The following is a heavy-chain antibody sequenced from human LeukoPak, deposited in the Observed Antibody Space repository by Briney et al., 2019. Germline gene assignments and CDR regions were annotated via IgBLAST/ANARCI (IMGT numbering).Heavy chain of an antibody. CDR1: GFTFSSYW. J-gene: IGHJ4*02. V-gene: IGHV3-7*01. CDR3: ARDYIGGWNDY. Sequence: PGGSLRLSCSASGFTFSSYWMSWVRQTTGKGLECVARIREDGNEKFYVDSVKGRFTISRDNAKNSLYLQMNSLRAEDTAVYFCARDYIGGWNDYWGQGTLVTVSS. D-gene: IGHD3-16*01. CDR2: IREDGNEK.